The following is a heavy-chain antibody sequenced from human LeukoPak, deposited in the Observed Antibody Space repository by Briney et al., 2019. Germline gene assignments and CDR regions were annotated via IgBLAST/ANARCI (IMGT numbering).Heavy chain of an antibody. CDR2: VYYSGSA. J-gene: IGHJ6*02. V-gene: IGHV4-59*12. Sequence: PSETLSLTCSVSGGSIRNYYWSWIRQPPGKGLEWIGHVYYSGSANYNPSLKSRVIISVDTSKDQFSLNLSSVTAADTAVYYCSRGTLDYYYDGMDVWGRGTTVTVSS. CDR3: SRGTLDYYYDGMDV. CDR1: GGSIRNYY.